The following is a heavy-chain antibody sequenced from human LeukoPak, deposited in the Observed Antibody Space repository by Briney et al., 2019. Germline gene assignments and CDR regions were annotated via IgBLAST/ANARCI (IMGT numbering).Heavy chain of an antibody. J-gene: IGHJ4*02. CDR2: IYDSGST. CDR3: ARVSYSSGWYDDYFDY. Sequence: SETLSLTCTVSGGSLSTFYWSWIRQPPGKGLEWIGYIYDSGSTNYNPSLKSRVTISVDTSKNQFSLKLSSVTAADTAVYYCARVSYSSGWYDDYFDYWGQGTLVTVSS. CDR1: GGSLSTFY. D-gene: IGHD6-19*01. V-gene: IGHV4-59*13.